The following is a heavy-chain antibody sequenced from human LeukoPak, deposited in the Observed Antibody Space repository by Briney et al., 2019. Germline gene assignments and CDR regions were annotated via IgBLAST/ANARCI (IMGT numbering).Heavy chain of an antibody. Sequence: GGSLRLSCAASGFTFSSYSMNWVRQAPGKGLEWVSSISSSSSYIYYADSVKGRFTISRDNSKNTVFLQMNSLRAEDTAVYYCARADGTGGPYDYWGQGTLVTVSS. V-gene: IGHV3-21*04. CDR2: ISSSSSYI. CDR1: GFTFSSYS. CDR3: ARADGTGGPYDY. J-gene: IGHJ4*02. D-gene: IGHD3/OR15-3a*01.